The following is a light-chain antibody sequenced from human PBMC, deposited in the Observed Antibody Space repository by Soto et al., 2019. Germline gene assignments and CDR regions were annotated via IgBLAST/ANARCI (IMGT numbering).Light chain of an antibody. J-gene: IGKJ1*01. CDR3: QQRYNWPIT. CDR1: ENVRTF. Sequence: VLTQSPATLSLSAGERATLSCRASENVRTFVDWYQQKTGQAPRLLIYGESNRATDIPDRLSGSGSGTDLNLTISRLEPEDFSVYYCQQRYNWPITFGQGTKVDIK. V-gene: IGKV3-11*01. CDR2: GES.